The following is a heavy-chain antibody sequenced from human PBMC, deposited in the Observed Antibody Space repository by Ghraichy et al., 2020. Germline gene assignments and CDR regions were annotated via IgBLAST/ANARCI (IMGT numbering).Heavy chain of an antibody. Sequence: SQTLSLTCTVSGGSISSNDHHWGWVRQPPGKGLEWIGSIYYSGTTYYNPSLKSRVTISVDTSKNQFSLKVSSVTAADTAVYYCARRCTGACEHLYGVDVWGQGTTVTVSS. CDR2: IYYSGTT. V-gene: IGHV4-39*01. D-gene: IGHD2-8*02. CDR1: GGSISSNDHH. J-gene: IGHJ6*02. CDR3: ARRCTGACEHLYGVDV.